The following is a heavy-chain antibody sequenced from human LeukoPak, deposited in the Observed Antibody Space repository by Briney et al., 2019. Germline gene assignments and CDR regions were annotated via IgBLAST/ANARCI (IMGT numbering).Heavy chain of an antibody. V-gene: IGHV1-69*05. CDR3: ARVNIAARGRIFDY. CDR2: IIPIFGTA. J-gene: IGHJ4*02. Sequence: SVKVSCKASGDTFSSYAISWVRQAPGQGLEWMGGIIPIFGTANYAQKFQGRVTITTDESTSTAYMELSRLRSDDTAVYYCARVNIAARGRIFDYWGQGTLVTVSS. CDR1: GDTFSSYA. D-gene: IGHD6-6*01.